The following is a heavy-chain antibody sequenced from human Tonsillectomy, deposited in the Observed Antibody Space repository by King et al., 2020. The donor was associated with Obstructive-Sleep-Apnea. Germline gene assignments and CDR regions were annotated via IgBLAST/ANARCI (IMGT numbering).Heavy chain of an antibody. D-gene: IGHD3-10*01. CDR2: IYQGGNT. V-gene: IGHV4-30-2*01. J-gene: IGHJ4*02. CDR1: GVSISSGGYS. Sequence: LQLQESGSGLVKPSQTLSLTCDVSGVSISSGGYSWSWIRQPPGEGLEWIGYIYQGGNTYYNPSLNSRVTISVDRSKNQFSLELNSVTAADTAVYYCAGTFGSGTHFDYWGQGSLVTVSS. CDR3: AGTFGSGTHFDY.